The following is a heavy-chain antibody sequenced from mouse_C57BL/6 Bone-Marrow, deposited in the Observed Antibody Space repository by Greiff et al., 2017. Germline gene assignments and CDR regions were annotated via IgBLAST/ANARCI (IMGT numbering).Heavy chain of an antibody. J-gene: IGHJ1*03. CDR1: GYTFTSYW. D-gene: IGHD1-1*02. V-gene: IGHV1-64*01. CDR3: ARDTAVVAHWCLDV. Sequence: QVQLLEPGAELVKPGASVKLSCKASGYTFTSYWMHWVKQRPGQGLEWIGMIHPGSGITNYNEKFKGKATLTVDKSSSTAYMQLSSLTSEDSAVYFCARDTAVVAHWCLDVWGKGTTVTVSS. CDR2: IHPGSGIT.